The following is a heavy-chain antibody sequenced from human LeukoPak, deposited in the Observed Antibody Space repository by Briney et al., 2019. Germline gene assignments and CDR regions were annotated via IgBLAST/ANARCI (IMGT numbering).Heavy chain of an antibody. CDR2: ISSSGSTI. V-gene: IGHV3-11*04. D-gene: IGHD2-2*01. CDR1: GFTFSDYY. CDR3: ARGQGYCSSTSCYSGFDY. Sequence: PGGSLRLSCAASGFTFSDYYMSWIRQAPGKGLEWVSYISSSGSTIYYADSVKGRFTISRDNAKNSLHLQMNSLRAEDTAVHYCARGQGYCSSTSCYSGFDYWGQGTLVTVSS. J-gene: IGHJ4*02.